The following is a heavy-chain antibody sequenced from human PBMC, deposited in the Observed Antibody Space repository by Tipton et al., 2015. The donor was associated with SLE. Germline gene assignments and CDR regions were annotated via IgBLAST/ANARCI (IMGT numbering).Heavy chain of an antibody. CDR3: ARGRSGSWY. CDR1: GFTFSTSA. V-gene: IGHV3-23*03. Sequence: SLRLSCAASGFTFSTSAVKWVRQAPGKGLEWVSVIYGGGSAFYADSVKGRFTISRDNAKSSLYLQMNSLRAEDTAVYYCARGRSGSWYWGQGTLVTVSS. D-gene: IGHD6-25*01. CDR2: IYGGGSA. J-gene: IGHJ4*02.